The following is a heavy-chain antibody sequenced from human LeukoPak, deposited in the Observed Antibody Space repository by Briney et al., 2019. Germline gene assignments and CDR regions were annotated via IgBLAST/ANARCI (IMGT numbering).Heavy chain of an antibody. J-gene: IGHJ4*02. CDR3: ARFRLYYFDY. CDR1: GGSISSYY. CDR2: IYYSGST. Sequence: PSETLSLTCTVSGGSISSYYLRWIRQPPGKGLEWIGYIYYSGSTNYNPSLKSRVTISVDTSKNQFSLKLSSVTAADTAVYYCARFRLYYFDYWGQGTLVTVSS. V-gene: IGHV4-59*01.